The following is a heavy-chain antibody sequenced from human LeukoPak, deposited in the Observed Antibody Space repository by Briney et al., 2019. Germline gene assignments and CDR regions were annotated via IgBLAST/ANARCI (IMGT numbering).Heavy chain of an antibody. CDR1: GYSFSNYW. J-gene: IGHJ3*02. CDR3: ARSLMGSDAFDI. Sequence: GESLKISCKGSGYSFSNYWIAWVRPLPGKGLEWMGIIYPGDSDTRYSPSFQGQVTISADKSISTAYLQWSSLKASDTAMYYCARSLMGSDAFDIWGQGTMVTVSS. CDR2: IYPGDSDT. V-gene: IGHV5-51*01.